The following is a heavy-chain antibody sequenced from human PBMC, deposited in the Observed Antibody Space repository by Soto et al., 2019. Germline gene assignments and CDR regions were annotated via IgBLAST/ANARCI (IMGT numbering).Heavy chain of an antibody. V-gene: IGHV4-59*01. D-gene: IGHD6-13*01. CDR2: IYYSGST. CDR1: GGSISSYY. CDR3: AREGASSWYNNYYYGMDV. J-gene: IGHJ6*02. Sequence: SETLSLTCTVSGGSISSYYWSWIRQPPGKGLEWIGYIYYSGSTNYNPSLKSRVTISVDTSKNQFSLKLSSVTAADTAVYYCAREGASSWYNNYYYGMDVWGQGTTVTVSS.